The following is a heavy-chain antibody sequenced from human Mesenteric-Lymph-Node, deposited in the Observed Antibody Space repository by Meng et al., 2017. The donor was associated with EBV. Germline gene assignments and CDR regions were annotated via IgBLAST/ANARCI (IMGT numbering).Heavy chain of an antibody. J-gene: IGHJ4*02. D-gene: IGHD6-25*01. Sequence: QIILKESGPALVKPTQTLTLTCTFSGLSLSTYGLTVNWIRQPPGGALEWLALVYWDDDKGYSPSLRSRLTITRDTSKNQVVLTMSNMDPVDTGTYFCARSGGYGTPLDYWGQGTLVTVSS. CDR1: GLSLSTYGLT. V-gene: IGHV2-5*02. CDR3: ARSGGYGTPLDY. CDR2: VYWDDDK.